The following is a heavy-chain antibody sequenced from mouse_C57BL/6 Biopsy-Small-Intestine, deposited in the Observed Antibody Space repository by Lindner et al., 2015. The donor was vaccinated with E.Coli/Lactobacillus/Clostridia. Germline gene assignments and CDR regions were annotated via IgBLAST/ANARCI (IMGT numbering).Heavy chain of an antibody. CDR1: GYTLTAFS. V-gene: IGHV1S46*01. CDR3: ARLLGYYYFDL. J-gene: IGHJ1*01. D-gene: IGHD1-1*01. Sequence: SVKVSCKVSGYTLTAFSMHWLRQTPGKGLEWMGGFDPGDGETVYAQKFQGRVTMTEDTSTDTVYLELSSLRSEDTAVYYCARLLGYYYFDLWGRGTLVTVSS. CDR2: FDPGDGET.